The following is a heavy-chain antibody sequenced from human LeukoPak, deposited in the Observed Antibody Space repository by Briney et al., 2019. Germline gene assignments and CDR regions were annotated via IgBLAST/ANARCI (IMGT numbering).Heavy chain of an antibody. Sequence: GGSLRLSCAASGFTFSNYAMTWVRQAPGKGLEWVSAISGSADSTSYADSVRGRFTISGDNSKNTLFLQMNSLRAEDTAVYYCGRQGIYASGNLDYWGQGTLVTVSS. CDR3: GRQGIYASGNLDY. D-gene: IGHD3-10*01. CDR1: GFTFSNYA. J-gene: IGHJ4*02. V-gene: IGHV3-23*01. CDR2: ISGSADST.